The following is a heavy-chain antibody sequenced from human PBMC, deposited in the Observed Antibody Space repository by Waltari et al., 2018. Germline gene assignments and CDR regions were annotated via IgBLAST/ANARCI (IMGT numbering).Heavy chain of an antibody. CDR3: AREWELPSFDY. V-gene: IGHV3-7*01. CDR1: GFTFSSYW. D-gene: IGHD1-26*01. Sequence: EVQLVESGGGLVQPGGSLRLSCAASGFTFSSYWMSWVRQAPGKGLEWVCNIKQDGSEKYYVDSVKGRFTISRDNAKNSLYLQMNSLRAEDTAVYYCAREWELPSFDYWGQGTLVTVSS. CDR2: IKQDGSEK. J-gene: IGHJ4*02.